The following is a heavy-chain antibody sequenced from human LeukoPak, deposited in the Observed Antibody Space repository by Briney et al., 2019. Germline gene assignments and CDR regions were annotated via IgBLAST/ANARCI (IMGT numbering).Heavy chain of an antibody. V-gene: IGHV3-15*01. J-gene: IGHJ4*02. Sequence: GGSLRLSCAASGFTFSNAWMSWVRQAPGKGLEWAGRIKSKTDGGTTDYAAPVKGRFTISRDDSKNTLYLQMNSLKTEDTAVYYCTAAIAAAGFGEMYYFDYWGQGTLVTVSS. CDR1: GFTFSNAW. CDR2: IKSKTDGGTT. D-gene: IGHD6-13*01. CDR3: TAAIAAAGFGEMYYFDY.